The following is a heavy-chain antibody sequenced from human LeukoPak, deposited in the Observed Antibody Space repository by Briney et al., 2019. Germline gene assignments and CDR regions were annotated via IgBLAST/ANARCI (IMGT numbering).Heavy chain of an antibody. V-gene: IGHV4-59*08. CDR3: ARSAAGPYYYGMDV. CDR2: IYYSGST. D-gene: IGHD6-25*01. J-gene: IGHJ6*02. Sequence: SETLSLTCTISGGSISSYYWSWIRQPPGKGLEWIGYIYYSGSTNYNPSLKSRVTISVDTSKNQFSLKLSSVTAADTAVYYCARSAAGPYYYGMDVWGQRTTVTVS. CDR1: GGSISSYY.